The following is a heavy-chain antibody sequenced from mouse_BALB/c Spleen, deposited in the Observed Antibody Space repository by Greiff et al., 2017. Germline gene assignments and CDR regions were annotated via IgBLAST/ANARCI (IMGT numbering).Heavy chain of an antibody. V-gene: IGHV1-18*01. D-gene: IGHD2-2*01. Sequence: VQLQQPGPALVKPGASVKIPCKAPGYTFTDYNMDWVKPSHGKSLEWIGDINPNNGGTIYNQKFKGKATLTVDKSSSTAYMELRSLTSEDTAVYYCARYGYYFECGGQGTTLTVSS. CDR2: INPNNGGT. CDR3: ARYGYYFEC. J-gene: IGHJ2*01. CDR1: GYTFTDYN.